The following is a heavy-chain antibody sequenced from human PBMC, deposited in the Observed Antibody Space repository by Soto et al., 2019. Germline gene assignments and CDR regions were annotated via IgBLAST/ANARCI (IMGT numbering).Heavy chain of an antibody. V-gene: IGHV4-34*01. CDR1: GGSLSGYY. Sequence: SETLSLTCAVYGGSLSGYYWSWIRQPPGKGLEWIGEINHSGSTNYNPSLKSRVTISVDTSKNQFSLKLSSVTAADTAVYYCARVQFRGPRGYFDYWGQGTLVTVSS. D-gene: IGHD3-16*01. CDR3: ARVQFRGPRGYFDY. CDR2: INHSGST. J-gene: IGHJ4*02.